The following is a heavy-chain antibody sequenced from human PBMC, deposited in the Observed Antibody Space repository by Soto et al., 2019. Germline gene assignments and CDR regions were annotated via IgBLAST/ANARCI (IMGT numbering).Heavy chain of an antibody. Sequence: SQALSITCEIAGGSVSINSAAWNWIRQSPSRGLEWLGRTYYRSKWYNDYAVSVKSRITINPDTSKNQFSLQLNSVTPEDTAVYYCARDPSIVSSSSGMDVWGQGTTVPVSS. CDR1: GGSVSINSAA. D-gene: IGHD6-6*01. V-gene: IGHV6-1*01. CDR3: ARDPSIVSSSSGMDV. CDR2: TYYRSKWYN. J-gene: IGHJ6*02.